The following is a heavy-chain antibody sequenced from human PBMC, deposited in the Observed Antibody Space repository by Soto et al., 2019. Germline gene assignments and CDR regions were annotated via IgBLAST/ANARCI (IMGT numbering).Heavy chain of an antibody. D-gene: IGHD2-15*01. V-gene: IGHV1-46*01. CDR3: VRGYCTTSPCSGDFQF. J-gene: IGHJ1*01. Sequence: QVQLVQSGAELKKPGASVKVACKASGYKFTTYFIHWVRQAPGQGLEWMGMIHPSGDTGYAQKFRGRVTMTIYTSTTTAYMELRKLTSEDTAVYFSVRGYCTTSPCSGDFQFWGQGTPVTVSS. CDR1: GYKFTTYF. CDR2: IHPSGDT.